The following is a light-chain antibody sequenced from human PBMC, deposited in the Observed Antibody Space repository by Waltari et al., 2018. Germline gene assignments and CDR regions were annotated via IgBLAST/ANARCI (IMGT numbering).Light chain of an antibody. CDR1: QSVSTIS. Sequence: EIVLTPSPGPLSLSPGERATPSCRASQSVSTISLTWYQQKPGQAPRLLIYGTSSRATGIPDRFSGSGSGTDFTLTISRLQPEDFAIYYCQQYDGIVVTFGGGTKVEI. CDR2: GTS. CDR3: QQYDGIVVT. V-gene: IGKV3-20*01. J-gene: IGKJ4*01.